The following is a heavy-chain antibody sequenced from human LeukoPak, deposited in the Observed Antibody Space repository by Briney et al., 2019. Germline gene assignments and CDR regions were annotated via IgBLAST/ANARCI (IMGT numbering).Heavy chain of an antibody. J-gene: IGHJ4*02. D-gene: IGHD3-10*01. CDR3: ARQGSGTSYTEY. CDR2: VNPSNSDT. Sequence: GESLKISFKGSGYTFTSHWLGWVRQMPGEGLGWVGVVNPSNSDTRYSPSFQGQVTISADKSISTAYLQWISLKASDTGMYYCARQGSGTSYTEYWGQGTLVTVSS. V-gene: IGHV5-51*01. CDR1: GYTFTSHW.